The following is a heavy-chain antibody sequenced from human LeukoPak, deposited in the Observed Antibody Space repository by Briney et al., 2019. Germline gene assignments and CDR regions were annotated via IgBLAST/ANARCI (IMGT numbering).Heavy chain of an antibody. D-gene: IGHD6-25*01. CDR3: ARMTATSQNFDY. Sequence: GGSLRLSCAASGFTVSSNYMSWVRQAPGKGLEWVSVIYSGGTTYYADSVKGRFTISRDNSKNTLYLRMNSLRAEDTAVYYCARMTATSQNFDYWGQGTLVTVSS. V-gene: IGHV3-53*01. CDR1: GFTVSSNY. CDR2: IYSGGTT. J-gene: IGHJ4*02.